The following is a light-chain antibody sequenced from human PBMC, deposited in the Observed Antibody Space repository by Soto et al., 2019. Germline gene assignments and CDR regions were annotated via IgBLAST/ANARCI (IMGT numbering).Light chain of an antibody. CDR2: YDD. CDR1: SSNIGNNA. V-gene: IGLV1-36*01. CDR3: AAWDDSLNAPV. J-gene: IGLJ1*01. Sequence: QPVLTQPPSVSEAPRQRVTISCSGSSSNIGNNAVNWYQQLPGKAPKLLIYYDDLLPSGVSDRFSGSKSGTSASLAISGLQSEDEADYYCAAWDDSLNAPVFGTGTKVTVL.